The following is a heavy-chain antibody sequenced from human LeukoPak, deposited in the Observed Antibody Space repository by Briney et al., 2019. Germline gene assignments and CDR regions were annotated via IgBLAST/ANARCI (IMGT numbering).Heavy chain of an antibody. CDR3: ARDSGIRAVDY. Sequence: GGSLRLSCATSGFTFSNYWMTWLRQAPGKGLGWLTQLKTDGSEKYYVDSVKGRFTIPRDNAKTSLYLKRNSLRAEDTVVYYCARDSGIRAVDYWGQGTLVTVSS. CDR1: GFTFSNYW. CDR2: LKTDGSEK. J-gene: IGHJ4*02. V-gene: IGHV3-7*01. D-gene: IGHD5-18*01.